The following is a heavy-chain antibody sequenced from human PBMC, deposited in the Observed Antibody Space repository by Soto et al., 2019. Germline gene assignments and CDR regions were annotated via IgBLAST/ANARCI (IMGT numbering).Heavy chain of an antibody. CDR2: IYHKGIT. CDR3: ARDPHSGRGFGY. D-gene: IGHD1-26*01. V-gene: IGHV4-4*02. J-gene: IGHJ4*02. Sequence: QVQLQESGPGLVKPSETLSLTCAVSGGSISSSNWWSWVRQAPGKGLEWIGEIYHKGITKYNPSLESRVTILEDKSNNQVSLKLTSVTAADTDVYYCARDPHSGRGFGYWGQGILVTVSS. CDR1: GGSISSSNW.